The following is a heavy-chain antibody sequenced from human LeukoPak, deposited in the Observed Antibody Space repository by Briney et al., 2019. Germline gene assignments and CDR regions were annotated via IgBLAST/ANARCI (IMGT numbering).Heavy chain of an antibody. D-gene: IGHD6-13*01. CDR3: ARAGGAAAGGDY. Sequence: PGGSLRLSCAASGFTFSSYGMHWVRQAPGKGLEWVAVISYDGSNKYYADSVKGRFTISRDNSKNTLYLQMNSLRAEDTAVYYCARAGGAAAGGDYWGQGTLVTVSS. CDR1: GFTFSSYG. V-gene: IGHV3-30*03. J-gene: IGHJ4*02. CDR2: ISYDGSNK.